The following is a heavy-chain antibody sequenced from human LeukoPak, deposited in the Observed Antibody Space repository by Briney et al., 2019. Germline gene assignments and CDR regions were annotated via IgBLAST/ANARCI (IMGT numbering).Heavy chain of an antibody. CDR2: ISWNSGSI. Sequence: GGSLRLSCAASGFTFDDYAMHWVRQAPGKGLEWVSGISWNSGSIGYADSVKGRFTISRDNAKNSLYLQMNSLRAEDMALYYCAAELVAVPAAIGYWGQGTLVTVSS. CDR1: GFTFDDYA. D-gene: IGHD2-2*01. J-gene: IGHJ4*02. V-gene: IGHV3-9*03. CDR3: AAELVAVPAAIGY.